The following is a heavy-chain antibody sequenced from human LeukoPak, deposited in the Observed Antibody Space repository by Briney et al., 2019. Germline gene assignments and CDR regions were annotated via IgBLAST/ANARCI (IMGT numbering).Heavy chain of an antibody. Sequence: GASVKVSCKASGYTFTGYYIHWVRQAPGHGLEWMGRINPSGDSTNYAQKFQGRVTMTRDTSTSTVYMELSSLRSEDTAVYYCARLSGTSYPDYWGQGTLVTVSS. V-gene: IGHV1-46*01. CDR2: INPSGDST. CDR1: GYTFTGYY. D-gene: IGHD1-14*01. J-gene: IGHJ4*02. CDR3: ARLSGTSYPDY.